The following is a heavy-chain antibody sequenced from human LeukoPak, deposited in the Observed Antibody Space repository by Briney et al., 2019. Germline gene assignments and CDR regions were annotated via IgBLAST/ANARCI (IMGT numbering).Heavy chain of an antibody. J-gene: IGHJ3*02. CDR1: GFTFSSYG. CDR3: ARDQAAAGLDAFDI. Sequence: PGGSLRLSCAASGFTFSSYGMHWVRQAPGKGLEWVAVISYDGSNKYYADSVKGRFTISRDNSKNTLYLQMNSLRAEDTAVYYCARDQAAAGLDAFDIWGQGTMVTVSS. CDR2: ISYDGSNK. D-gene: IGHD6-13*01. V-gene: IGHV3-30*03.